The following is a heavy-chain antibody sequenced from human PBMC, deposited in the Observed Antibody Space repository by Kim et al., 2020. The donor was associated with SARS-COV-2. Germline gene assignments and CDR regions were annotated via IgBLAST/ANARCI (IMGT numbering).Heavy chain of an antibody. Sequence: GGSLRLSCAASGFNFNSYSMNWVRQAPGKGLEWLSYISSSSTTMYYADSVRGRFTISRDNAKNSLFLQMNSLRDEDTAVYYCARCPLSMTMVRGMITTTFYYYYNPDAWGQGTPVTVSS. J-gene: IGHJ6*02. D-gene: IGHD3-10*01. CDR3: ARCPLSMTMVRGMITTTFYYYYNPDA. CDR2: ISSSSTTM. V-gene: IGHV3-48*02. CDR1: GFNFNSYS.